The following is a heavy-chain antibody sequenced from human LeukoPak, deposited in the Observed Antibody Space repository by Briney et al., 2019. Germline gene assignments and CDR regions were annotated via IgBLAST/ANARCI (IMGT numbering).Heavy chain of an antibody. V-gene: IGHV3-23*01. Sequence: PGGSLRLSCAASEFDFSSHAMTWVRQAPGKGLEWVSAISISGSKTYYADSVKGRFTISRDNSKNTLYLQMNSLRVEDTAVYYCAGDDSDIWGQGTMVTVSS. CDR2: ISISGSKT. CDR1: EFDFSSHA. D-gene: IGHD1-1*01. J-gene: IGHJ3*02. CDR3: AGDDSDI.